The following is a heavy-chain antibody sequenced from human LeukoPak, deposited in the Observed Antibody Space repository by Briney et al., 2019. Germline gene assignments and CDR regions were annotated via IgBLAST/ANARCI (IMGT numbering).Heavy chain of an antibody. J-gene: IGHJ3*02. CDR2: IYYSGST. CDR3: ARTGASDAFDI. CDR1: GGSISSYY. V-gene: IGHV4-59*08. Sequence: PSETLSLTCTVSGGSISSYYWRWIRQPPGRGLEWIGYIYYSGSTNYNPSLKSRVTISVDTSKNQFSLKLSSVTAADTAVYYCARTGASDAFDIWGQGTMVTVSS. D-gene: IGHD7-27*01.